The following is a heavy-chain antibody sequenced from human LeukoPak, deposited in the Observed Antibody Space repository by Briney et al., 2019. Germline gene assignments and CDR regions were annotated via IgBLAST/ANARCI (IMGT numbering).Heavy chain of an antibody. D-gene: IGHD6-19*01. J-gene: IGHJ3*02. Sequence: SETLSLTCAVSGGSISSSNWWSWVRQPPGKGLEWIGEIYHSGSTNYNPSLKSRVTISVDKSKNQFSLKLSSVTAADTAVYYCARESAVAGYDAFDIWGQGTMVTVSS. CDR1: GGSISSSNW. CDR2: IYHSGST. CDR3: ARESAVAGYDAFDI. V-gene: IGHV4-4*02.